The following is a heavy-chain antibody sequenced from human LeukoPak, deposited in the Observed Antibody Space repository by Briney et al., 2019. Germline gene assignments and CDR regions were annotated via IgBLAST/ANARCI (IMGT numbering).Heavy chain of an antibody. Sequence: AASVKVSCKASGYTFTSYDISWVRQAPGQGLEWMGWIGAYNGNTNYSQKFQGRVPITRDTSASTVYMELSSLRSEVTAVFYCAREGFTSSSWYYFDYWGQGTLVTVSS. J-gene: IGHJ4*02. D-gene: IGHD6-13*01. CDR1: GYTFTSYD. CDR3: AREGFTSSSWYYFDY. CDR2: IGAYNGNT. V-gene: IGHV1-18*01.